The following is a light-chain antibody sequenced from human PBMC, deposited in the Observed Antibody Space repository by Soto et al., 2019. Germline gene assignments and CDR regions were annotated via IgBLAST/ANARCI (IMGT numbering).Light chain of an antibody. CDR3: CSYAVTDVL. V-gene: IGLV2-11*01. CDR1: SSDFGGYNY. Sequence: QSVLTQPRSVSGSPGQSVTISCTGTSSDFGGYNYVSWYQQHPGKAPKLMIYDVNKRPSGVPDRFSGSKSGNTASLTISGLQAEDEADYYCCSYAVTDVLFGGGTKLTVL. J-gene: IGLJ2*01. CDR2: DVN.